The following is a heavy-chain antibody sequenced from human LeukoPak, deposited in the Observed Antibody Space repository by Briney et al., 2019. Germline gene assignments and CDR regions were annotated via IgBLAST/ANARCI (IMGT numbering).Heavy chain of an antibody. CDR1: GFTFSSYE. Sequence: QPGGSLRLSCAASGFTFSSYEMNGVRQAPGKGLEWVSYISSSGSTKYHADSVKGRFTISRDNAKNSLYLQVSSLRAEDTAVYYCAREGFDDGDSHRGLPGYMDVWGKGTTVTVSS. D-gene: IGHD4-17*01. V-gene: IGHV3-48*03. CDR3: AREGFDDGDSHRGLPGYMDV. CDR2: ISSSGSTK. J-gene: IGHJ6*03.